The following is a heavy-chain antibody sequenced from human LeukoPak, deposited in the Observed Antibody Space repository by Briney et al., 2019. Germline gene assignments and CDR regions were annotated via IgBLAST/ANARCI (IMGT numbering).Heavy chain of an antibody. CDR3: ARSSRYDSSGLDY. J-gene: IGHJ4*02. CDR2: ISSSSSYI. D-gene: IGHD3-22*01. CDR1: GFTFSSYS. Sequence: GGSLRLSCAASGFTFSSYSMNWVRQAPGKGLEWVSSISSSSSYIFYADSVKGRFTISRDNAKNSLYLQMNSLRAEDTAVYYCARSSRYDSSGLDYWGQGTLVTVSS. V-gene: IGHV3-21*01.